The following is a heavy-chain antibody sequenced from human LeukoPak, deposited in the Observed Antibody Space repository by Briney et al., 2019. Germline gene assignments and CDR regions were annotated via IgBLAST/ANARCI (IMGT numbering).Heavy chain of an antibody. D-gene: IGHD3-22*01. CDR1: GFTLSSYA. Sequence: GGSLRLSCAASGFTLSSYAMSWVRQAPGKGLEWVSAISGSGGGTYYADSVKGRFTISRDNSKNTLYLQMNSLRAEDTAVYYCAKLVSGHYDSSGRLRLVGAFDIWGQGTMVTVSS. V-gene: IGHV3-23*01. CDR2: ISGSGGGT. CDR3: AKLVSGHYDSSGRLRLVGAFDI. J-gene: IGHJ3*02.